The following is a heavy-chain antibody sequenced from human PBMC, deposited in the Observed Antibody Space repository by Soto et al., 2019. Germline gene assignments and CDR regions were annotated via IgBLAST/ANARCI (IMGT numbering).Heavy chain of an antibody. CDR1: GYTFTNSY. J-gene: IGHJ4*02. CDR2: MNPRSGGT. V-gene: IGHV1-2*02. D-gene: IGHD1-26*01. Sequence: GASVKVSCKDSGYTFTNSYMHWVRQAPGQGLEWMGWMNPRSGGTIYAQAFQDRVTMSSDAAISTAYMEVTSLRHGDTAVDFCARSEDTTSYPLVLWCPGTLVTGSS. CDR3: ARSEDTTSYPLVL.